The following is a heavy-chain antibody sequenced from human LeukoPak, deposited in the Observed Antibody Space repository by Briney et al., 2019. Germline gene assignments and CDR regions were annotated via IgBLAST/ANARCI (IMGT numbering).Heavy chain of an antibody. V-gene: IGHV4-31*03. J-gene: IGHJ5*02. Sequence: SETLSLTCTVSGGSISSGGYYWSWIRQHPGKGLEWIGYIYYSGSTYYNPSLKSRVTISVDTSKNQFSLNLSSVTAADTAVYYCARMIPHCSGGSCYSPWFDPWGQGTLVTVSS. CDR2: IYYSGST. CDR1: GGSISSGGYY. CDR3: ARMIPHCSGGSCYSPWFDP. D-gene: IGHD2-15*01.